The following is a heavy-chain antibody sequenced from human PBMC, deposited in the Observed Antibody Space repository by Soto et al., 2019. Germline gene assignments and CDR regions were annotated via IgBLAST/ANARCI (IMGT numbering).Heavy chain of an antibody. CDR3: ARFGSSWYGTGMDV. Sequence: PSETLSLTCTVSGGSISSYYWSWIRQPPGKGLEWIGYIYYSGSTNYNPSLKSRVTISVDTSKNQFSLKLSSVTAADTAVYYCARFGSSWYGTGMDVWGQGTTVTVSS. V-gene: IGHV4-59*01. CDR2: IYYSGST. J-gene: IGHJ6*02. CDR1: GGSISSYY. D-gene: IGHD6-13*01.